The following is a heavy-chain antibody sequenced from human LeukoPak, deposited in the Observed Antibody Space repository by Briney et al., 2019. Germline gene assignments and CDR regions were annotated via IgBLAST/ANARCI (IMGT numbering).Heavy chain of an antibody. D-gene: IGHD3-3*01. J-gene: IGHJ5*02. CDR1: GYTFTGYY. Sequence: GASVKVSCKASGYTFTGYYMHWVRQAPGQGLEWMGRINPNSGGTNYAQKFQGRVTMTRDTSISTAYMELSRLGSDDTAVYYCARDAISFDDFWSGYYFPTNWFDPWGQGTLVTVSS. CDR2: INPNSGGT. CDR3: ARDAISFDDFWSGYYFPTNWFDP. V-gene: IGHV1-2*06.